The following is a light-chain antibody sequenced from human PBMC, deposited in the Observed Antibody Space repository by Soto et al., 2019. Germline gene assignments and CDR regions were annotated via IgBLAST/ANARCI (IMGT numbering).Light chain of an antibody. CDR2: DAS. Sequence: EIVLTQSPATLSLSPGERAALSCMASQSVDGYLTWYQQKPGQAPRLLIYDASNRATGIPARFSASGSGTDFTLIISSLEPEDFAIYYCQQRSNWPLTFGPGTKVDIK. J-gene: IGKJ3*01. V-gene: IGKV3-11*01. CDR3: QQRSNWPLT. CDR1: QSVDGY.